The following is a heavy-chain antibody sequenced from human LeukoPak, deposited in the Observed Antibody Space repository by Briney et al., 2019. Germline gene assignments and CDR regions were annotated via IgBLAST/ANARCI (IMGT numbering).Heavy chain of an antibody. J-gene: IGHJ4*02. CDR3: ARRDLITGTTDY. V-gene: IGHV4-59*01. CDR2: IYYSGST. Sequence: SETLSLTCTVSGGSISSYYWSWIRQPPGKGLEWIGYIYYSGSTNYNPSLKSRVTITVDTSKNQFSLKLSSVTAADTAVYYCARRDLITGTTDYWGQGILVTVSS. D-gene: IGHD1-7*01. CDR1: GGSISSYY.